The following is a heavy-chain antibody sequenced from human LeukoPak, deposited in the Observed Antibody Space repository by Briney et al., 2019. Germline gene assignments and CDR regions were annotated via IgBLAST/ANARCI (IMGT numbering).Heavy chain of an antibody. J-gene: IGHJ4*02. CDR1: GGSISSSRYY. CDR3: ASPKKTADGVRAVIHY. V-gene: IGHV4-39*01. CDR2: NYYSGST. Sequence: SETLSLTCTVSGGSISSSRYYWGWIRQPPGKGLEWIRSNYYSGSTSYNPSLKSRVTISVDRSKSQFSLKLTSVTAADTAVYYCASPKKTADGVRAVIHYWGQGTLVTVSS. D-gene: IGHD3-10*01.